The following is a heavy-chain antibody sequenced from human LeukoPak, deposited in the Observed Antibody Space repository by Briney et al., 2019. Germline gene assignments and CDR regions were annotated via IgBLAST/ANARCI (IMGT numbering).Heavy chain of an antibody. D-gene: IGHD6-19*01. CDR3: AGGRRDSSWWKEFDY. CDR1: GYTFTSYD. J-gene: IGHJ4*02. V-gene: IGHV1-8*03. CDR2: MNPNRGNT. Sequence: ASVKVSCKASGYTFTSYDINGVRQATARGSEWMGWMNPNRGNTGYAQTFHGRVTITRNHSISTAYLVMGSVRSEDNAVYYCAGGRRDSSWWKEFDYWGQGTLVTVSS.